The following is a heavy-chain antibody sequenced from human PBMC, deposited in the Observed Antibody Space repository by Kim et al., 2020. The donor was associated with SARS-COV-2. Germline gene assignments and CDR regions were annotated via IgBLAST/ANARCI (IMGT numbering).Heavy chain of an antibody. J-gene: IGHJ6*03. CDR3: ARQRCSSTRCPSARRYYYYYMDV. CDR1: GYSFTSYW. Sequence: GESLKISCKGSGYSFTSYWIGWVRQMPGKGLEWMGIIYPGDSDTRYSPSFQGQVTISADKSISTAYLQWSSLKASDTAMYYCARQRCSSTRCPSARRYYYYYMDVWGKGTTVTVSS. V-gene: IGHV5-51*01. CDR2: IYPGDSDT. D-gene: IGHD2-2*01.